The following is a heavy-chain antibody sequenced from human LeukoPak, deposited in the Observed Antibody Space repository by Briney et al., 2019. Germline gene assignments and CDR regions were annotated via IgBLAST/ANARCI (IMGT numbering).Heavy chain of an antibody. Sequence: PGGSLRLSCAASGFTFSNYWMHWVRQVPGKGLVWVSRINSDGSSTNYADSVKGRFTISRDNAKNTLYLQMNSLRAEDTAVYYCARAFTAGWLQDAFDIWGQGTMVAVSS. CDR2: INSDGSST. V-gene: IGHV3-74*01. D-gene: IGHD5-24*01. CDR3: ARAFTAGWLQDAFDI. CDR1: GFTFSNYW. J-gene: IGHJ3*02.